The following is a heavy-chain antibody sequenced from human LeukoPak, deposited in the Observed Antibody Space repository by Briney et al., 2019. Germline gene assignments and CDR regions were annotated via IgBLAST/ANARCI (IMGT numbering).Heavy chain of an antibody. CDR1: GFTFSSYW. V-gene: IGHV3-7*01. CDR2: IKQDGSEK. D-gene: IGHD3-10*01. CDR3: AREDYITLVRGVTHYYFDD. Sequence: GGSLRLSCAASGFTFSSYWMSWVRQAPGKGLEWVANIKQDGSEKYYVDSVKGRFTISRDNAKNSLYLQMNSLRAEDTAVFYCAREDYITLVRGVTHYYFDDWGQGTLVTVSS. J-gene: IGHJ4*02.